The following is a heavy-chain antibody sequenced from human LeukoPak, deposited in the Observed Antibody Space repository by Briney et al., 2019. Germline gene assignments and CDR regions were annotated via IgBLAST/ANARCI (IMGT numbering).Heavy chain of an antibody. CDR3: ASQRITMVRGVIIRDY. CDR2: IYYSGST. CDR1: GGSISSSSYY. J-gene: IGHJ4*02. Sequence: PSETLSLTCTVSGGSISSSSYYWGWIRQPPGKGLEWFGSIYYSGSTYYNPSLKSRVTISVDTSKNQFSLKLSSVTAADTAVYYCASQRITMVRGVIIRDYWGQGTLVTVSS. V-gene: IGHV4-39*01. D-gene: IGHD3-10*01.